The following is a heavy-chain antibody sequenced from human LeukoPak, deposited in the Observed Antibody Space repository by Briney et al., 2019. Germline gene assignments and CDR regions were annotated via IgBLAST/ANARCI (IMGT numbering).Heavy chain of an antibody. CDR2: INHSGST. J-gene: IGHJ5*02. Sequence: PSETLSLTCAVYGGSFSGYYWSWIRQPPGKGLEWIGEINHSGSTNYNPSLKSRVTISVDTSKNQFSLKLSSVTAADTAVYYCAKGGVVPYNWFDPWGQGALVTVSS. CDR1: GGSFSGYY. V-gene: IGHV4-34*01. D-gene: IGHD3-22*01. CDR3: AKGGVVPYNWFDP.